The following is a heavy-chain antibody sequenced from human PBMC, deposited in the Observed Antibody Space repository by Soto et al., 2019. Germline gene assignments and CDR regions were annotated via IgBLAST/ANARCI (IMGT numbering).Heavy chain of an antibody. V-gene: IGHV3-23*01. J-gene: IGHJ4*02. D-gene: IGHD3-3*01. Sequence: EVQLLESGGGLVQPGGSLRLSCAASGFTFSSYAMSWVRQAPGKGLEWVSAISGSGGSTYYADSVKGRFTISRDNSKNTLYLQMNRLRDEDTAVYYCARSSGMAYYDFWSGPTGFDYWGQGTLVTVSS. CDR3: ARSSGMAYYDFWSGPTGFDY. CDR2: ISGSGGST. CDR1: GFTFSSYA.